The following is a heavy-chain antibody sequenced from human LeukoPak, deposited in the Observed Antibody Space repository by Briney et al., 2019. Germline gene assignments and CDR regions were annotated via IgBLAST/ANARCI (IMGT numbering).Heavy chain of an antibody. CDR3: ARDRTLWAVAGTDPQGAFDI. J-gene: IGHJ3*02. V-gene: IGHV1-69*11. CDR1: GGTFSSYA. D-gene: IGHD6-19*01. CDR2: INPILGTA. Sequence: SVKVSCKASGGTFSSYAISWVRQAPGQGLEWMGRINPILGTANYAQKFQGRVTITTDESTSTAYMELSSLRSEDTAVYYCARDRTLWAVAGTDPQGAFDIWGQGTMVTVSS.